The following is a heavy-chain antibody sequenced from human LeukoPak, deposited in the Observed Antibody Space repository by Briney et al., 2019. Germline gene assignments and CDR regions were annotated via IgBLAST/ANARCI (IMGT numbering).Heavy chain of an antibody. CDR2: ISSSSSTI. J-gene: IGHJ4*02. CDR3: ARSEGSSSSWSLGY. V-gene: IGHV3-11*04. Sequence: GGSLRLSCAASGFTFSDYYMSWIRQAPGKGLEWVSYISSSSSTIYYADSVKGRFTISRDNAKNSLYLQMNSLRAEDTAVYYCARSEGSSSSWSLGYWGQGTLVTVSS. D-gene: IGHD6-13*01. CDR1: GFTFSDYY.